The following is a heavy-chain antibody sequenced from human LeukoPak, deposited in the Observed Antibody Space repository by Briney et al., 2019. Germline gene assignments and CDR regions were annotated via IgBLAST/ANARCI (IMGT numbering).Heavy chain of an antibody. D-gene: IGHD6-25*01. J-gene: IGHJ4*02. V-gene: IGHV3-48*01. CDR3: ARVGSRIAAAGTVY. CDR2: ISSSSTTI. Sequence: GGSLRLSCAASGFTFSSYGMNWVRQAPGKGLEWVSYISSSSTTIYYADSVKGRFTISRDNAKNSLYLQMNSLRAEDTALYYCARVGSRIAAAGTVYWGQGTLVTVSS. CDR1: GFTFSSYG.